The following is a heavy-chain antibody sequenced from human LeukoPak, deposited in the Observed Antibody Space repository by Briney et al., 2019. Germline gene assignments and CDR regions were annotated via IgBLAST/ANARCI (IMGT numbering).Heavy chain of an antibody. CDR3: ARQANYYDSSGYYDY. D-gene: IGHD3-22*01. CDR2: IIPIFGTA. Sequence: SVKVSCKASGGTFSSYAISGVRQAPGQGLEWMGGIIPIFGTANYAQTFQGRVTITADKSTSTAYMELSSLRSEDTAVYYCARQANYYDSSGYYDYWGQGTLVTVSS. V-gene: IGHV1-69*06. CDR1: GGTFSSYA. J-gene: IGHJ4*02.